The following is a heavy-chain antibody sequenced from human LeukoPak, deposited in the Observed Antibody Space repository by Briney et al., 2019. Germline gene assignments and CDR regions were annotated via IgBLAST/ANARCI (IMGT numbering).Heavy chain of an antibody. V-gene: IGHV3-30*02. Sequence: GGSLRLSCAASGFTFSSYGMHWVRQAPGKGLEWVAFIRYDGSNKYYADSVKGRFTISRDNSKNTLYLQMNSLRAEDTAVYYCAKTPVAAAGCFDYWGQGTLVTVSS. D-gene: IGHD6-13*01. CDR2: IRYDGSNK. J-gene: IGHJ4*02. CDR3: AKTPVAAAGCFDY. CDR1: GFTFSSYG.